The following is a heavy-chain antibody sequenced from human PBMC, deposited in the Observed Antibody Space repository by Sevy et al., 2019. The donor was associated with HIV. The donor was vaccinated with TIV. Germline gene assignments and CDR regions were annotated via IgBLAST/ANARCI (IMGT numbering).Heavy chain of an antibody. CDR2: IYYSGST. J-gene: IGHJ4*02. V-gene: IGHV4-31*03. Sequence: SETLSLTCTVSGGSISSGGYYWSWIRQHLGKGLEWIGYIYYSGSTYYNPSLKSRVTISVDTSKNQFSLKLSSVTAADTAVYYCARDRWNQPFDYWGQRTLVTVSS. CDR3: ARDRWNQPFDY. D-gene: IGHD1-1*01. CDR1: GGSISSGGYY.